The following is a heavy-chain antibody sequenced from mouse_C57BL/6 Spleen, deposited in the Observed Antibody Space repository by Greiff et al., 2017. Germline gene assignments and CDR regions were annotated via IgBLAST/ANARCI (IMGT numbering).Heavy chain of an antibody. Sequence: DVQLVESGGGLVKPGGSLKLSCAASGFTFSSYAMSWVRQTPEKRLEWVATISDGGSYTYYPDNVKGRFTISRDKAKNNLYLQMSHLKSEDTAMYYCARATGYGNYAMDYWGQGTSVTVSS. D-gene: IGHD1-1*01. J-gene: IGHJ4*01. CDR3: ARATGYGNYAMDY. CDR1: GFTFSSYA. CDR2: ISDGGSYT. V-gene: IGHV5-4*01.